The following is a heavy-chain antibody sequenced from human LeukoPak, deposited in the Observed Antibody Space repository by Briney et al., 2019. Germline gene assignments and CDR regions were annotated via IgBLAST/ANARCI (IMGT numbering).Heavy chain of an antibody. CDR1: GGSISSYY. Sequence: SETLSLTCTVSGGSISSYYWSWIRQPAGKGLEWIGRIYTSGSTYYNPSLKSRVTISVDTSKNQFSLKLSSVTAADTAVYYCASGVTIVVVPAAVSYWGQGTLVTVSS. V-gene: IGHV4-4*07. D-gene: IGHD2-2*01. CDR2: IYTSGST. J-gene: IGHJ4*02. CDR3: ASGVTIVVVPAAVSY.